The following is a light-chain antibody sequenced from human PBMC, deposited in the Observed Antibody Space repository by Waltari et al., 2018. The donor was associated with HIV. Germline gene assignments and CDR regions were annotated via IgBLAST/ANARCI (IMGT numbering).Light chain of an antibody. CDR2: EVT. J-gene: IGLJ3*02. Sequence: QSALTQPPSASGSPGQSVTISCTGSSSDVGGYNYVSWYQQHPGKAPKLIIYEVTKRPSGVPDLFSGSKSCKTASLTVSGLQAEDEADYYCSSYPGSFPWVFGGGTKLTVL. V-gene: IGLV2-8*01. CDR1: SSDVGGYNY. CDR3: SSYPGSFPWV.